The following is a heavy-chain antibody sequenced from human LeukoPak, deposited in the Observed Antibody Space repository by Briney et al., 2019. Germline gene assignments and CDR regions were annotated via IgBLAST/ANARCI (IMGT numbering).Heavy chain of an antibody. V-gene: IGHV3-48*01. CDR2: ISSSSSTI. J-gene: IGHJ4*02. Sequence: GGSLRLSCAASGFTFSSYSMNWVRQAPGKGLEWVSYISSSSSTIYYADSVKGRFTISRDNAKNSLYLQMNSLRAEDTAVYYCAREDGGNYFDYWGQGTLVTVSS. CDR3: AREDGGNYFDY. CDR1: GFTFSSYS. D-gene: IGHD4-23*01.